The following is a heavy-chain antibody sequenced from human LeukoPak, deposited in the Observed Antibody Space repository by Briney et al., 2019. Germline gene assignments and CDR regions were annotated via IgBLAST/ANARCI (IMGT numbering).Heavy chain of an antibody. Sequence: GGSLRLSCAASEFSVSSNYMTWVRQAPGKGLEWVSYITSGGSTIYYADSVKGRFTISRDNAKNSLYLQMNSLRAEDTAVYYCARERRPTVLYFDYWGQGTLVTVSS. V-gene: IGHV3-48*01. CDR3: ARERRPTVLYFDY. CDR1: EFSVSSNY. CDR2: ITSGGSTI. J-gene: IGHJ4*02. D-gene: IGHD4-17*01.